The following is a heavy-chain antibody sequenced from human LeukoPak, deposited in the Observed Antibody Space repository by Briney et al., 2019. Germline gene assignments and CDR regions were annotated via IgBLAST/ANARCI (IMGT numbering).Heavy chain of an antibody. CDR2: INSDGSST. J-gene: IGHJ4*02. D-gene: IGHD3-3*01. CDR3: ARTPNLEWLSYYFDY. Sequence: GGSLSLSCAASGFTFSSYWVHWVRQAPGKGLVWVSHINSDGSSTNYADSVKGRFTVSRDNAKNSLYLQLNSLRAEDTAVYYCARTPNLEWLSYYFDYWGQGTLVTVSS. V-gene: IGHV3-74*01. CDR1: GFTFSSYW.